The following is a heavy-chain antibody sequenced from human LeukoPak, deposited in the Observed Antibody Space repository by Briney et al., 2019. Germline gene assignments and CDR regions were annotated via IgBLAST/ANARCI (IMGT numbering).Heavy chain of an antibody. V-gene: IGHV1-46*01. Sequence: ASVKVSCKASGYTFTSYYMHWVRQAPGQGLEWMGIINPSGGSTSYAQKFQGRVTMTRDTLTSAVYMELSSLRSEDTAVYYRARDPLNVVVVAATRRGRAFDIWGQGTMVTVSS. CDR2: INPSGGST. CDR3: ARDPLNVVVVAATRRGRAFDI. CDR1: GYTFTSYY. D-gene: IGHD2-15*01. J-gene: IGHJ3*02.